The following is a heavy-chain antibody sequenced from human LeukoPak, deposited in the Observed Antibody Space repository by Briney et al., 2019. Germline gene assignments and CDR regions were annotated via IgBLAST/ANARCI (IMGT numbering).Heavy chain of an antibody. J-gene: IGHJ4*02. CDR3: ARRWYGSGSYPFDY. Sequence: GGSLRLSCAASGFTFSNAWMSWVRQAPGKGLVWVSRINSDGSSTSYADSVKGRFTISRDNAKNTLYLQMNSLRAEDTAVYYCARRWYGSGSYPFDYWGQGTLVTVSS. CDR1: GFTFSNAW. CDR2: INSDGSST. D-gene: IGHD3-10*01. V-gene: IGHV3-74*01.